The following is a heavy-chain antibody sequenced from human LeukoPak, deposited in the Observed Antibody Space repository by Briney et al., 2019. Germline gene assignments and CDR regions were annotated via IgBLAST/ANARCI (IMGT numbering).Heavy chain of an antibody. CDR2: MNPNSGNT. Sequence: ASVKVSCKASGYTFTSYDINWVRQAPGQGLEWMGWMNPNSGNTGYAQKFQGRVTMTRNTSISTAYMELSSLRSEDTAVYYCARYYDILTGLSRDYWGQGTLVTVSS. V-gene: IGHV1-8*01. D-gene: IGHD3-9*01. CDR3: ARYYDILTGLSRDY. CDR1: GYTFTSYD. J-gene: IGHJ4*02.